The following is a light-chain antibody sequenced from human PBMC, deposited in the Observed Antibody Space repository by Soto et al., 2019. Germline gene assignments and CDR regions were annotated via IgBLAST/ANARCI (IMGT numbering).Light chain of an antibody. J-gene: IGKJ1*01. Sequence: EIVMTQSPATLSVSPGERATLSCRASQSVSSNLAWYQQKPGQAPRLLIYGASTRATGIPAGFSGSGSGTEFTLTISSLQSEDFGVYYCQQYNNWPWTFGQGTKVEIK. CDR3: QQYNNWPWT. CDR2: GAS. V-gene: IGKV3-15*01. CDR1: QSVSSN.